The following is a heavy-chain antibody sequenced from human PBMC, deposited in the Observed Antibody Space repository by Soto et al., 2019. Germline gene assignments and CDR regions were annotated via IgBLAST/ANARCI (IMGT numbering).Heavy chain of an antibody. CDR2: IYYSGSR. V-gene: IGHV4-39*01. J-gene: IGHJ3*02. CDR1: GGSISSSSYY. D-gene: IGHD1-26*01. CDR3: ARNVGLRYSGSYHQGDAFYX. Sequence: PSETLSLTCTVSGGSISSSSYYWGWIRQPPGKGLEWIGSIYYSGSRYYNPSLKSRVTISVDTSKNQFSLKLSSVTAADTALYYCARNVGLRYSGSYHQGDAFYXWGQGTMLTVS.